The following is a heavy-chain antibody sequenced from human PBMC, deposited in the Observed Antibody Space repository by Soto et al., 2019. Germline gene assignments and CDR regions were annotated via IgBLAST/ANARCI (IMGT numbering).Heavy chain of an antibody. CDR3: ARSRGIAAADTDTD. D-gene: IGHD6-13*01. CDR2: MNPNSGNT. J-gene: IGHJ4*02. V-gene: IGHV1-8*01. CDR1: GYTFTSYD. Sequence: ASVKVSCKASGYTFTSYDINWVRQATGQGLEWTGWMNPNSGNTGYAQKFQGRVTMTRNTSISTAYMELSSLRSEDTAVYYCARSRGIAAADTDTDWGQGTLVTCSS.